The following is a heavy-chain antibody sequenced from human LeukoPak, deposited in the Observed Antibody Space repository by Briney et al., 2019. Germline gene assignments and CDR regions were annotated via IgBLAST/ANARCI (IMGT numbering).Heavy chain of an antibody. Sequence: SETLSLTCTVSGGSISSSSYYWGWIRQPPGKGLEWIGSIYYSGSTYYNPSLKSRVTISVDTSKNQFSLKLSSVTAADTAVYYCARSVYDYVWGGYRRQRRNYYYYMDVWGKGTTVTISS. D-gene: IGHD3-16*02. CDR2: IYYSGST. CDR3: ARSVYDYVWGGYRRQRRNYYYYMDV. J-gene: IGHJ6*03. CDR1: GGSISSSSYY. V-gene: IGHV4-39*01.